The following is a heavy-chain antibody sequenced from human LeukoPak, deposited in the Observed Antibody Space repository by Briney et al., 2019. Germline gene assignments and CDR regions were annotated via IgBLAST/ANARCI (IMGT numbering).Heavy chain of an antibody. V-gene: IGHV4-30-2*01. CDR3: AKRYSSSWFDY. Sequence: SQTLSLTCTVSGGSISSGYYYLSWIRQPPGEGLEWIGYIYHSGSTSYNPSLKSRVTISLDKSKNQFSLKLSSVTAADTAVYYCAKRYSSSWFDYWGQGTLVTVSS. CDR1: GGSISSGYYY. CDR2: IYHSGST. D-gene: IGHD6-13*01. J-gene: IGHJ5*01.